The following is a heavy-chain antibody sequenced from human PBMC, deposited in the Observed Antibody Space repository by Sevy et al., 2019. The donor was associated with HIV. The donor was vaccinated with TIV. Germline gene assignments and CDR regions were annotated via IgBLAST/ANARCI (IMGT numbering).Heavy chain of an antibody. CDR2: MNTNTGNT. V-gene: IGHV1-8*02. CDR1: GFNFASYD. D-gene: IGHD6-19*01. J-gene: IGHJ6*02. Sequence: ASVKVSCKASGFNFASYDIYWVRQATGQGLEWMGWMNTNTGNTGFAQKFQGRVTMTRNTSITTAYMELSNLRSEDTAVYYCARVSGWHLRYGMGVWGQGTTVTVSS. CDR3: ARVSGWHLRYGMGV.